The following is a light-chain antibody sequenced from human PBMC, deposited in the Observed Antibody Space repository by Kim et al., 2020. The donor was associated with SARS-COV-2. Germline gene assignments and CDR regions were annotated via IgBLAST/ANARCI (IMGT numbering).Light chain of an antibody. CDR2: GKN. Sequence: VALGQTVRITCQGDSLRSYYATWYQQKPGQAPIVVIYGKNNRPSGIPDRFSGSSSGDKASLTITGTQAGDEADYYCNSRGSNDNVLFGGGTQLTVL. CDR3: NSRGSNDNVL. CDR1: SLRSYY. J-gene: IGLJ2*01. V-gene: IGLV3-19*01.